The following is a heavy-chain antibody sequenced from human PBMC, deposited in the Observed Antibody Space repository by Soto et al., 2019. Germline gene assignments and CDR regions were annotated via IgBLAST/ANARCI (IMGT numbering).Heavy chain of an antibody. V-gene: IGHV1-18*01. Sequence: TSVKVSCETSGYSFTSYGIGWARQAPGQGLEWMGWINTYNGKTNYAQNLQGRVTLTTDTSTSTAYMELRSLRSNDTAIYYCAMVDVYVTPSPQDVWGQGTTVTVS. J-gene: IGHJ6*02. CDR1: GYSFTSYG. CDR2: INTYNGKT. CDR3: AMVDVYVTPSPQDV. D-gene: IGHD3-16*01.